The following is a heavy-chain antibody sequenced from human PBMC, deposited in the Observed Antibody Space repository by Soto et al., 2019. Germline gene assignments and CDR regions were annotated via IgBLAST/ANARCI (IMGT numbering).Heavy chain of an antibody. D-gene: IGHD2-15*01. CDR1: GFTFDDNA. CDR3: AISKDRGGRNRFRY. CDR2: INWKSDI. Sequence: GGSLRLSCAVSGFTFDDNAMHWVRQAPEKGLEWVSGINWKSDIGYADSVKGRFTISRDNAENSLYLQMNSLRAEDTALYYCAISKDRGGRNRFRYRRQRTQFTVCS. J-gene: IGHJ4*02. V-gene: IGHV3-9*01.